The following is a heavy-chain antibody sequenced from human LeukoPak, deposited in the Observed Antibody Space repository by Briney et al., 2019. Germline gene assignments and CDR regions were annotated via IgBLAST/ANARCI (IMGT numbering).Heavy chain of an antibody. J-gene: IGHJ4*02. CDR3: AKGVRLTMVRVFDY. D-gene: IGHD3-10*01. CDR2: IRYDGGNK. Sequence: GGSLRLSCAASGFTFSSYGMHWVRQAPGKGLEWVAFIRYDGGNKYYADSVKGRFTISRDNSKNTLYLQMNSLRAEDTAVYYCAKGVRLTMVRVFDYWGQGTLVTVSS. CDR1: GFTFSSYG. V-gene: IGHV3-30*02.